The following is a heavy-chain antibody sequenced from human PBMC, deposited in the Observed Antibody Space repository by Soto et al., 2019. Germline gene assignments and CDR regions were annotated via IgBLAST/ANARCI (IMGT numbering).Heavy chain of an antibody. CDR3: ARDGDPEYAFWSGPLGGGRFDP. CDR2: IVPMFGTA. CDR1: GGTFGNSA. J-gene: IGHJ5*02. Sequence: QVQLVQSGAEVKKPGSSVNVSCKTSGGTFGNSAVTWVRQAPGQGLEWMGGIVPMFGTANYEQKLQGRVTITADESTSTAYMELTSLRSDDTAVYYCARDGDPEYAFWSGPLGGGRFDPWGQGTQVTVSS. V-gene: IGHV1-69*12. D-gene: IGHD3-3*01.